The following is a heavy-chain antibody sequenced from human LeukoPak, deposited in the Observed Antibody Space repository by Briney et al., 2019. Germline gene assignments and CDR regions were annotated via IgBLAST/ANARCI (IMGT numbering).Heavy chain of an antibody. D-gene: IGHD1-26*01. J-gene: IGHJ4*02. CDR2: ISAYNGNT. CDR1: GYTFTSYG. Sequence: GASVKVSCKASGYTFTSYGISWVRQAPGQGLEWMGWISAYNGNTNYAQKFQGRLTMTTDTSTSTAYMELRSLRSDDTAVYYCARDQALSELLLGYRFDYWGQGTLVTVSS. V-gene: IGHV1-18*01. CDR3: ARDQALSELLLGYRFDY.